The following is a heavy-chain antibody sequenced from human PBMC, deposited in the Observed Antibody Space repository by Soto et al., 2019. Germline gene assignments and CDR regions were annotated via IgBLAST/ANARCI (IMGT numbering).Heavy chain of an antibody. CDR1: GFTFSSYA. CDR2: ISGSDGST. V-gene: IGHV3-23*01. J-gene: IGHJ6*02. CDR3: AKDRLVRGVNYYGMDV. Sequence: EVQLLESGGGLVQPGGSLRLSCAASGFTFSSYAMSWVRQAPGKGLEWVSAISGSDGSTYYADSVKGRFTISRDNSKNTLYLQMNSLRAEDTAVYYCAKDRLVRGVNYYGMDVWGQGTTVTVSS. D-gene: IGHD3-10*01.